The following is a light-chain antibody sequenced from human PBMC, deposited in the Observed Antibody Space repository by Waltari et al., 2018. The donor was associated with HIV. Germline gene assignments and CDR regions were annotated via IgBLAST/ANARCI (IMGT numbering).Light chain of an antibody. J-gene: IGKJ2*01. Sequence: DIVMTQSPDSLAVSLGERATINCKSSQSLLYSSNNKNFLAWYQQKPRQPPKLLIYWASIRESGVPDRFSASGSGTDFTLTINSLQAEDVAVYYCQQLNTYPRTFGQGTKLEIK. CDR1: QSLLYSSNNKNF. CDR3: QQLNTYPRT. V-gene: IGKV4-1*01. CDR2: WAS.